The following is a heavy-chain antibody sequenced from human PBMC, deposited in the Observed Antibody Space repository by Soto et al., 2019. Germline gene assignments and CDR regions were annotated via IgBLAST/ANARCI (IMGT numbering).Heavy chain of an antibody. V-gene: IGHV3-23*01. Sequence: VQLLESGGAFVQPGGSLRLSCAASGFSITNYAVSWVRQAPGKGLEWVSTFSAGGRAYYADSVRGRFSVARDRSQNTVDLQISVLRPEDSAVYYCAKESMPEHYGDTLFDYWGQGTRVTVSS. D-gene: IGHD4-17*01. CDR1: GFSITNYA. J-gene: IGHJ4*02. CDR2: FSAGGRA. CDR3: AKESMPEHYGDTLFDY.